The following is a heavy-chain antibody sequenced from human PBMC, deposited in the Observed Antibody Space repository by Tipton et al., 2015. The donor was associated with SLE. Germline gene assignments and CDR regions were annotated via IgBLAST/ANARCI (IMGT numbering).Heavy chain of an antibody. Sequence: LRLSCTVSGGSISSSSYYWGWIRQPPGKGLEWIGSIYYSGSTYYNPSLKSRVTISVDTSKNQFSLNLSSVTAADTAVYYCARRVYRSSDLDYWGQGTLVTVSS. CDR3: ARRVYRSSDLDY. CDR1: GGSISSSSYY. D-gene: IGHD6-6*01. CDR2: IYYSGST. V-gene: IGHV4-39*01. J-gene: IGHJ4*02.